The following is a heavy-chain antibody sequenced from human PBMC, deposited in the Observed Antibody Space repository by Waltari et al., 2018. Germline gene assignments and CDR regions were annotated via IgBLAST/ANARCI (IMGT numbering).Heavy chain of an antibody. CDR3: ARDPTVTTPGYGMDV. CDR1: GGSISSSSYY. V-gene: IGHV4-39*07. Sequence: QLQLQESGPGLVKPSETLSLTCTVSGGSISSSSYYWGWIRQPPGKGLEWIGSIYYSGRTYYNPSLKSRVTISVDTSKNQFSLKLSSVTAADTAVYYCARDPTVTTPGYGMDVWGQGTTVTVSS. J-gene: IGHJ6*02. D-gene: IGHD4-17*01. CDR2: IYYSGRT.